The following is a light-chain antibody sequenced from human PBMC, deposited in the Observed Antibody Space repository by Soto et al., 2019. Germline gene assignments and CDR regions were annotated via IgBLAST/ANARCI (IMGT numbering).Light chain of an antibody. CDR1: QSVSSSY. Sequence: EIVLTQSPGTLSLSPGERATLSCRASQSVSSSYLAWYQQKPGQAPRLLIYGASSRATGIPDRFSGSGSGTDFTLTISRLEPEDFAVYYSQQYGSSLCTFGQGTKLEIK. J-gene: IGKJ2*02. V-gene: IGKV3-20*01. CDR3: QQYGSSLCT. CDR2: GAS.